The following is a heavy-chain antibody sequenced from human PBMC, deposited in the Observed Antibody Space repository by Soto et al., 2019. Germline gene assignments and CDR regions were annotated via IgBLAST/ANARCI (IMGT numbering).Heavy chain of an antibody. D-gene: IGHD6-6*01. CDR1: GYFFTGKD. CDR2: MKPRSGDT. J-gene: IGHJ4*02. CDR3: ALRIAALLDY. Sequence: ASVKVSCKASGYFFTGKDISWLRQAPGQGLEWLGWMKPRSGDTGYEQKFQGRVALTRNISVTTAYMTLSSLTSYDTATYYCALRIAALLDYWGQGTLVTVSS. V-gene: IGHV1-8*01.